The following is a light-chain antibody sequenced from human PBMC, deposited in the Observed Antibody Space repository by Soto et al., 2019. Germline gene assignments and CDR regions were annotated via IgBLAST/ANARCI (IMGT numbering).Light chain of an antibody. Sequence: EIVLTQSPATLSLSPGERATLSCRASQSVSSYLAWYQQKPGQAPRLLIYDASNRATGIPARFSGSGSGTDFTLTISSLESEAFAVYYCQQRSNWPSFGPGTKVDIK. CDR2: DAS. J-gene: IGKJ3*01. CDR3: QQRSNWPS. CDR1: QSVSSY. V-gene: IGKV3-11*01.